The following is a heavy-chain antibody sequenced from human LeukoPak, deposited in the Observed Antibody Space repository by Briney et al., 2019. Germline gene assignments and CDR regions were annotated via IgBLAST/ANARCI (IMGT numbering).Heavy chain of an antibody. CDR2: ISTSATYT. D-gene: IGHD1-26*01. V-gene: IGHV3-23*01. CDR1: GFTFSSYG. CDR3: AKDQGQFLGHAFDF. J-gene: IGHJ4*02. Sequence: GGSLRLSCAASGFTFSSYGMSWVRQAPGRGLEWVSGISTSATYTYYADSVKGRFTISRDNSKNTFYLQMNSLRAEDTAVYYCAKDQGQFLGHAFDFWGQGILVTVSS.